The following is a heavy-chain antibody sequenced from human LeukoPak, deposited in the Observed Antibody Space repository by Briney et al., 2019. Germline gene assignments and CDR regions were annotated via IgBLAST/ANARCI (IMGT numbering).Heavy chain of an antibody. Sequence: ASVKVSCKASGYTFTSYDINWVRQATGQGLEWMGWMNPNSGNTGYAQKFQGRVTMTRNTSISTAYMELSSLRSEDTAVYYCARVRVTTTLKYYYYGMDVWGQGTTVTVSS. D-gene: IGHD4-17*01. CDR2: MNPNSGNT. CDR1: GYTFTSYD. CDR3: ARVRVTTTLKYYYYGMDV. V-gene: IGHV1-8*01. J-gene: IGHJ6*02.